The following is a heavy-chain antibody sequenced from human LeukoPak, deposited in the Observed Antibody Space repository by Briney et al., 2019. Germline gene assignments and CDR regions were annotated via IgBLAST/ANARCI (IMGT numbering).Heavy chain of an antibody. CDR1: GRTFSSYA. CDR2: IIPIFGTA. J-gene: IGHJ4*02. CDR3: ARLLHIAPAGSYYFDY. V-gene: IGHV1-69*05. D-gene: IGHD6-13*01. Sequence: SVKVSCKASGRTFSSYAISWVRQAPGQGLEWMGGIIPIFGTANYAQKFQGRVTITTDESTSTAYMELSSLRSEDTAVYYCARLLHIAPAGSYYFDYWGQGTLVTVSS.